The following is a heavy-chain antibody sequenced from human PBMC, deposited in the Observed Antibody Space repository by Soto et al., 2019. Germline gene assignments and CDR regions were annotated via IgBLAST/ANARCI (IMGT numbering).Heavy chain of an antibody. CDR1: GFTVSSNY. D-gene: IGHD2-15*01. CDR3: ASRRSSGRIYYYGMDV. CDR2: IYSGGST. J-gene: IGHJ6*02. V-gene: IGHV3-53*01. Sequence: GGSLRLSCAASGFTVSSNYMSWVRQAPGKGLEWVSVIYSGGSTYYADSVKGRFTISRDNSKNTLYLQMNSLRAEDTAVYYCASRRSSGRIYYYGMDVWGQGTTLTVSS.